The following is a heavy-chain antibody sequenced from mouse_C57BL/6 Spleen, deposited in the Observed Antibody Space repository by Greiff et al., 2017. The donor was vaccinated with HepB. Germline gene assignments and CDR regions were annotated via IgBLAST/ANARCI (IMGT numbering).Heavy chain of an antibody. CDR1: GFTFSSYA. CDR2: ISDGGSYT. V-gene: IGHV5-4*01. CDR3: ARELRAWFAY. D-gene: IGHD1-1*01. Sequence: EVQVVESGGGLVKPGGSLKLSCAASGFTFSSYAMSWVRQTPEKRLEWVATISDGGSYTYYPDNVKGRFTISRDNAKNNLYLQMSHLKSEDTAMYYCARELRAWFAYWGQGTLVTVSA. J-gene: IGHJ3*01.